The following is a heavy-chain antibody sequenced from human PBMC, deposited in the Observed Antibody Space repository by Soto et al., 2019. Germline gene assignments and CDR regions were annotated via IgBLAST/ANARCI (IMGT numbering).Heavy chain of an antibody. V-gene: IGHV1-2*04. CDR3: ARALVPDAFDI. J-gene: IGHJ3*02. Sequence: GASVKVSCKASGYIFSGHVIHWVRQAPGQGLEWMGWINPNSGGTNYAQKFQGWVTMTRDTSISTAYMELSRLRSDDTAVYYCARALVPDAFDIWGQGTMVTVSS. D-gene: IGHD6-13*01. CDR2: INPNSGGT. CDR1: GYIFSGHV.